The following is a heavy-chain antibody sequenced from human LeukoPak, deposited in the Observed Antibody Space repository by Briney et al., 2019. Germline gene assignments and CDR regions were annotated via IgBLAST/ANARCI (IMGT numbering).Heavy chain of an antibody. J-gene: IGHJ4*02. Sequence: ASVKVSCKASVYTFSDYYMHWVRQAPGQGREWMGCINPNSCGTNYTQKFEGRLTMTRDTSISTAYMELSRLKSADTDVYYCYFGGGYDSEIYFDYWGQGTLVTVSS. CDR2: INPNSCGT. V-gene: IGHV1-2*02. CDR3: YFGGGYDSEIYFDY. CDR1: VYTFSDYY. D-gene: IGHD3-22*01.